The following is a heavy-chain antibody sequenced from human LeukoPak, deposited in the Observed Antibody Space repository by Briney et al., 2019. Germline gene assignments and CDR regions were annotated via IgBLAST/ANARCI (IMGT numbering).Heavy chain of an antibody. CDR3: ARWGGTRQYYFDY. Sequence: QPGRSLTLFCAVSGFIFSDYGFHWVRQAPGKGLEWAAVTRFDGSIKQYADSVKGRFTISRDDSKNTLYLQMNFLKSEDTAVYYCARWGGTRQYYFDYWGQGTLVTVSS. CDR2: TRFDGSIK. CDR1: GFIFSDYG. J-gene: IGHJ4*02. D-gene: IGHD1-1*01. V-gene: IGHV3-33*01.